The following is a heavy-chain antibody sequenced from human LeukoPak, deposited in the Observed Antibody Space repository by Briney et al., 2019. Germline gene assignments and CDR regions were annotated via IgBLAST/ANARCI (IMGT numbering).Heavy chain of an antibody. CDR3: AKGDSSGYYHYNWFDP. CDR1: GFTFSSYA. J-gene: IGHJ5*02. CDR2: ISGSGGST. V-gene: IGHV3-23*01. Sequence: GGSLRLSCAASGFTFSSYAMSWVRQAPGKGLEWVSAISGSGGSTYYADSVKGRFTISRDNSKNTLYLQMNSLRAEDTAVYYCAKGDSSGYYHYNWFDPWGQGTLVTVSS. D-gene: IGHD3-22*01.